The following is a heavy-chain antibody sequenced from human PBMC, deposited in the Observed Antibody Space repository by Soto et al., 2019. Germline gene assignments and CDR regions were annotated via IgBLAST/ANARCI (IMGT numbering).Heavy chain of an antibody. CDR2: IYYSGST. V-gene: IGHV4-31*03. Sequence: QVQLQESGPGLVKPSQTLSLTCSVSGGYISSGGYYWSWLRQHPGKGLEWIGYIYYSGSTYYNPSLRSRVTISVDTSKNQFSLKLSSVTAADTAVYHCARALRDNWLDPWGQGTLVTVSS. CDR3: ARALRDNWLDP. J-gene: IGHJ5*02. CDR1: GGYISSGGYY.